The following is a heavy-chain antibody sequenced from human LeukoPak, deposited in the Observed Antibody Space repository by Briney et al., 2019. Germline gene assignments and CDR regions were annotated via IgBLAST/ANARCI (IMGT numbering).Heavy chain of an antibody. V-gene: IGHV3-21*01. D-gene: IGHD5-18*01. CDR3: ATGNKQLWLDYYYYMDV. J-gene: IGHJ6*03. Sequence: AGGSLRLSCAASGFTFSSYSMNWVRQAPGKGLEWVSSISSSSSYIYYADSVKGRFTISRDNAKNSLYLQMNSLRAEDTAVYYCATGNKQLWLDYYYYMDVWGKGTTVTVSS. CDR2: ISSSSSYI. CDR1: GFTFSSYS.